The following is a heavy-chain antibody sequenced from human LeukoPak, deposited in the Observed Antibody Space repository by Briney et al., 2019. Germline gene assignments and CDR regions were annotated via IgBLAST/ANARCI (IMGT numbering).Heavy chain of an antibody. Sequence: PGGSLRLSCAASGFTVSSNYMSWVRQAPGKGLEWVSGISWNSGSIGYADSVKGRFTISRDNAKNSLYLQMNSLRAEDTALYYCAKDKDSSGYYPSYYFDYWGQGTLVTVSS. J-gene: IGHJ4*02. CDR2: ISWNSGSI. CDR3: AKDKDSSGYYPSYYFDY. V-gene: IGHV3-9*01. CDR1: GFTVSSNY. D-gene: IGHD3-22*01.